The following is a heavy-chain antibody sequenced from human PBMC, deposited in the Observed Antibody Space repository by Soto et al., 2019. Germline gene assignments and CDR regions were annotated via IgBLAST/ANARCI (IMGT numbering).Heavy chain of an antibody. CDR1: GFTFSSYD. J-gene: IGHJ4*02. CDR3: AKESTVGSPGDYFDS. D-gene: IGHD1-26*01. CDR2: IGVYANT. V-gene: IGHV3-23*01. Sequence: PGGSLRLSCAASGFTFSSYDMNWVRQAPGKGLEWVSAIGVYANTYYAGSVKGRFTISRDDSRNTVHLQLNSLRVDDTAVYYCAKESTVGSPGDYFDSWGQGTLVTVSS.